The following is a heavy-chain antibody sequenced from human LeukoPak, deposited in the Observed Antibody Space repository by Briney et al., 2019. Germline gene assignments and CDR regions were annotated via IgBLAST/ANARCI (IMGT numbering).Heavy chain of an antibody. V-gene: IGHV3-21*04. CDR2: ISTSSGYK. CDR3: AKDLLGYCTSTSCYIWGMDV. Sequence: GGSLRLFCAASGFTFSSSSMNWVRQAPGKGLEWVSSISTSSGYKYYADSVKGRFTISRDNAKNTLYLQMNSLRAEDTAVYYCAKDLLGYCTSTSCYIWGMDVWGQGTTVTVSS. CDR1: GFTFSSSS. J-gene: IGHJ6*02. D-gene: IGHD2-2*02.